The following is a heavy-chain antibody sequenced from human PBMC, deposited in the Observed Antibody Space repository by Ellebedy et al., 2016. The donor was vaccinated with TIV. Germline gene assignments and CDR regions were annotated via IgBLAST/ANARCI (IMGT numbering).Heavy chain of an antibody. J-gene: IGHJ4*02. Sequence: PGGSLRLSCVASGFTFSKYGMNWVRQAPGKGLEWVSYISGSSNTKHYADSVKGRFTVSRDNAKNSLYLQMSSLRDEDTAVYYCARDHGDHEVSPRFDYWGQGTLVTVSS. CDR3: ARDHGDHEVSPRFDY. V-gene: IGHV3-48*02. CDR1: GFTFSKYG. CDR2: ISGSSNTK. D-gene: IGHD4-17*01.